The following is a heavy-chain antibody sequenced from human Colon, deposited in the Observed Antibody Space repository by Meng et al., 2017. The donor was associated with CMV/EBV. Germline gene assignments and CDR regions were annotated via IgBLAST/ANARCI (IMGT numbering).Heavy chain of an antibody. CDR1: GFNFNKFD. D-gene: IGHD3-3*01. V-gene: IGHV3-23*01. Sequence: GESLKISCSASGFNFNKFDMSWVRQAPGKGLEWVSSIGGGGVNAYYTEAVKGRFTISRDNSRNTLYLELSSLRADDTAVYYCAKGADYLNFWSGYAYWGQGTLVTAPQ. CDR2: IGGGGVNA. CDR3: AKGADYLNFWSGYAY. J-gene: IGHJ4*02.